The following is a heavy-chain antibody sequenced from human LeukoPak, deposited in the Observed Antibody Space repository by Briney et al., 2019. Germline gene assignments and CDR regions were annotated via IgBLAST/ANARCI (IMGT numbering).Heavy chain of an antibody. CDR2: IYYSGNT. D-gene: IGHD3-10*01. J-gene: IGHJ4*02. CDR3: ARGPPMWFGELPHFDY. CDR1: GASISIGGYY. V-gene: IGHV4-31*03. Sequence: SETLSLTCTVSGASISIGGYYWSWIRHLPGKGLEWIANIYYSGNTYYNPSLKGRVTISADTSKNYFSLKLRSVTAADTAVYYCARGPPMWFGELPHFDYWGQGTLVTVSS.